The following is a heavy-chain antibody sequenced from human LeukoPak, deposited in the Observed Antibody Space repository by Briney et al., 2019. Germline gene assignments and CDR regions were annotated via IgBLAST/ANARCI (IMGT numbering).Heavy chain of an antibody. D-gene: IGHD5-12*01. V-gene: IGHV1-46*01. Sequence: ASVKVSCKASGYTFTVYNIHWVRQAPGQGLEWMGRINPSGGSTIYAQKFQGRVTMTSDTFTTTVYMEMNSLRPEDTAVYSCARRYSGYDFGYWGQGTLVTVSS. CDR2: INPSGGST. CDR1: GYTFTVYN. J-gene: IGHJ4*02. CDR3: ARRYSGYDFGY.